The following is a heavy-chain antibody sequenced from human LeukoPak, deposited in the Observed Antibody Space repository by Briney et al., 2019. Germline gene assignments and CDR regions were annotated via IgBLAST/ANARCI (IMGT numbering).Heavy chain of an antibody. CDR1: GGSVSSYY. CDR3: AREGGFYRPLDY. D-gene: IGHD3-3*01. J-gene: IGHJ4*02. Sequence: SETLSLTCTVSGGSVSSYYWSWIRQPPGKGLEWIGYIKSSGSTNYNPSLKSRVTISIDTSKNQFSLRLNSVTAADTAVYYCAREGGFYRPLDYSGQGTLVTVSS. CDR2: IKSSGST. V-gene: IGHV4-59*02.